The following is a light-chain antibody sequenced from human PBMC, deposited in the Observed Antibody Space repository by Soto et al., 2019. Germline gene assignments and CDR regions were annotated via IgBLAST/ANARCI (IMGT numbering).Light chain of an antibody. CDR2: AAS. V-gene: IGKV1-12*01. Sequence: DIQMTQSPSSVSASVGDRVTITCRESQFIGRWLAWYQQKPGKVPKVLIYAASSLQSGVPSRFSGSGSETEFTLTISSLQPEDFSTYYCQEASRFFTFGPGTKVEI. J-gene: IGKJ3*01. CDR3: QEASRFFT. CDR1: QFIGRW.